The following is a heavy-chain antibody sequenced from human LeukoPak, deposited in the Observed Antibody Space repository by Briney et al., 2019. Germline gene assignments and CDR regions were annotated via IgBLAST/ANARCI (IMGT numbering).Heavy chain of an antibody. V-gene: IGHV4-30-2*01. D-gene: IGHD1-26*01. Sequence: TLSLTCAVSGGSISSGGYSWSWIRQPPGKGREWIGYIYHSGSTYYNSSLKSRVNISVDRSKNQFSLKLSSVTAAGTAVYYCAARRGANDYWGQGTLVTVSS. CDR2: IYHSGST. CDR3: AARRGANDY. CDR1: GGSISSGGYS. J-gene: IGHJ4*02.